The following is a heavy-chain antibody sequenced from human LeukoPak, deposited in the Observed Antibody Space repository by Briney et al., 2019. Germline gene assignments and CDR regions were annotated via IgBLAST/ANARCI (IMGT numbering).Heavy chain of an antibody. V-gene: IGHV4-59*01. CDR3: ARVAVAGTPDY. Sequence: SETLSLTCTVSGGSISSYYWSWIRQPPGKGLEWIGYIYYSGSTNYNPSLKSRVTISVDTSKNQSSLKLSSVTAADTAVYYCARVAVAGTPDYWGQGTLVTVSS. CDR1: GGSISSYY. J-gene: IGHJ4*02. CDR2: IYYSGST. D-gene: IGHD6-19*01.